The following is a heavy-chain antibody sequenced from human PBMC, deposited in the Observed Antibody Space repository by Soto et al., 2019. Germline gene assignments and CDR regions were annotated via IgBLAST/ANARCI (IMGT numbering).Heavy chain of an antibody. V-gene: IGHV1-46*01. D-gene: IGHD2-15*01. CDR3: ARRTTGCSGGSCYSVKYYYYGMDV. CDR1: GYTFTSYY. J-gene: IGHJ6*02. CDR2: INPSGGST. Sequence: RASVKVSCKASGYTFTSYYMHWVRQAPGQGLERMGIINPSGGSTSYAQKFQGRVTMTRDTSTSTVYMELSSLRSEDTAVYYCARRTTGCSGGSCYSVKYYYYGMDVWGQGTTVTVSS.